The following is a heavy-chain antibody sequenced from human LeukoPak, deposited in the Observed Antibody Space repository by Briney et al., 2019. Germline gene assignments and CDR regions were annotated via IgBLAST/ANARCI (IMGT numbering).Heavy chain of an antibody. CDR1: GFTFYSYA. CDR2: ISNYGHKT. J-gene: IGHJ6*03. Sequence: PVGSLRLSCVASGFTFYSYAMGWVRQSPGRGLECVSAISNYGHKTSYTDSVRGRFTISRDNSKNTVYLQMSSLRAEDTGIYYCVRNAASDFYYYMGVWGRGTTLLVS. V-gene: IGHV3-23*01. CDR3: VRNAASDFYYYMGV. D-gene: IGHD6-25*01.